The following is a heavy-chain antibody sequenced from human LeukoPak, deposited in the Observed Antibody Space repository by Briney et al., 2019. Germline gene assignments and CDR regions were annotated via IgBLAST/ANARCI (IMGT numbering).Heavy chain of an antibody. V-gene: IGHV1-8*03. CDR1: GYTFTNYD. D-gene: IGHD4-17*01. Sequence: ASVKVSCKASGYTFTNYDINWVRQATGQGLEWMGWVNPNSGNTGYAQKFQGRVAITRNTSISTAYMELSSLRSEDTAVYYCARDDYGDYRLGYWGQGTLVTVSS. J-gene: IGHJ4*02. CDR2: VNPNSGNT. CDR3: ARDDYGDYRLGY.